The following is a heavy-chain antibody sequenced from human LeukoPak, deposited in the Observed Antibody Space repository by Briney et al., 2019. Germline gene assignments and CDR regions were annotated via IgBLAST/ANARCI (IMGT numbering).Heavy chain of an antibody. Sequence: GGSLRLSCAASGFTFSSYGMHWVRQAPGKGLEWVSVISYDGGDKYYADSVKGRFTISRDNSKNTLYLQMNSLRAEDTAVYYCARLYDYVWGSYRYVDYWGQGTLVTVSS. D-gene: IGHD3-16*02. V-gene: IGHV3-30*03. CDR3: ARLYDYVWGSYRYVDY. J-gene: IGHJ4*02. CDR2: ISYDGGDK. CDR1: GFTFSSYG.